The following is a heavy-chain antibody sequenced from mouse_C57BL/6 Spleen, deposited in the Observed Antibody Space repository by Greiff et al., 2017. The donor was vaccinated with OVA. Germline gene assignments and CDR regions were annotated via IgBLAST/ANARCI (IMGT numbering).Heavy chain of an antibody. CDR1: GFNIKDYY. Sequence: EVKLQESGAELVKPGASVKLSCTASGFNIKDYYMHWVKQRTEQGLEWIGRIDPEDGETKYAPKFQGKATITADTSSNTAYLQLSSLTSEDTAVYYCAPHYGSRRGYFDVWGTGTTVTVSS. CDR3: APHYGSRRGYFDV. V-gene: IGHV14-2*01. D-gene: IGHD1-1*01. J-gene: IGHJ1*03. CDR2: IDPEDGET.